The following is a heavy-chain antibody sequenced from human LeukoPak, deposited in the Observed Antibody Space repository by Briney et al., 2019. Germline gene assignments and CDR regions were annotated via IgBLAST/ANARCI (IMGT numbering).Heavy chain of an antibody. D-gene: IGHD6-13*01. J-gene: IGHJ4*02. CDR2: INHSGST. V-gene: IGHV4-34*01. CDR1: GGSFSGYY. Sequence: SETLSLTCAVYGGSFSGYYWSWIRQPPGKGLEWIGEINHSGSTNYNPSLKSRVTISVDTSKNQFSLKLNSVTAADTAVYYCATTLSSSWMPVDYWGQGTLVTVSS. CDR3: ATTLSSSWMPVDY.